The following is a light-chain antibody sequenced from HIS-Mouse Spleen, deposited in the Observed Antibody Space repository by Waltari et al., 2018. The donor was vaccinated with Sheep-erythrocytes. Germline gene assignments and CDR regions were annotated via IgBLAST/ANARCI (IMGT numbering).Light chain of an antibody. CDR1: SSDVGGYNY. Sequence: QSALTQPRSVSGSPGQSVTISCTGTSSDVGGYNYVSWYQQHPGKAPKLMIYDVSKRPSGVPDRFSGSKSGNTASLTISGLQAEDEADYYCQVWDSSSDHPGVFGGGTKLTVL. V-gene: IGLV2-11*01. CDR3: QVWDSSSDHPGV. CDR2: DVS. J-gene: IGLJ2*01.